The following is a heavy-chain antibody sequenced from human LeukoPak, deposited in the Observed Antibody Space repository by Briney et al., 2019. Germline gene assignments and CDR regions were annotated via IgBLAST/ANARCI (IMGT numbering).Heavy chain of an antibody. V-gene: IGHV4-39*01. CDR2: IYYSGST. J-gene: IGHJ4*02. CDR3: ARQTTSGSYLHYYFDY. Sequence: SETLSLTSTVSGGSISSSSYYWGWIRQPPGKGLEWIGSIYYSGSTYYNPSLKSRVTISVDTSKNQFSLKLSSVTAADTAVYYCARQTTSGSYLHYYFDYWGQGTLVTVSS. CDR1: GGSISSSSYY. D-gene: IGHD1-26*01.